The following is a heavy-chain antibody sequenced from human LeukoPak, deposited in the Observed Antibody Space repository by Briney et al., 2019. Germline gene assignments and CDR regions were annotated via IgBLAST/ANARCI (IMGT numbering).Heavy chain of an antibody. V-gene: IGHV1-2*02. CDR2: INPNSGGT. Sequence: SVKVSCKASGYTFTGYYMHWVRQAPGQGLEWMGWINPNSGGTKYAQKFQGRVTMTRDTSISTAYMELSSLRSEDTAVYYCARGEDDVPDYWGQGTLVTVSS. CDR3: ARGEDDVPDY. D-gene: IGHD1-1*01. J-gene: IGHJ4*02. CDR1: GYTFTGYY.